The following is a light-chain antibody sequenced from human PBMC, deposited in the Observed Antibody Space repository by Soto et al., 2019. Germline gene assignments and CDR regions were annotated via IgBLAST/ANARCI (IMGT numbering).Light chain of an antibody. CDR3: QQYGNSLT. CDR2: DAS. V-gene: IGKV3-15*01. J-gene: IGKJ1*01. CDR1: QSIGST. Sequence: EIAVTQSPATLSVSPGERATLSCRASQSIGSTLAWYQQKPGQTPRLLIYDASTRATGIPARFSGIGSGTEFTLTISRLEPEDFAVYYCQQYGNSLTFGQGTKVDIK.